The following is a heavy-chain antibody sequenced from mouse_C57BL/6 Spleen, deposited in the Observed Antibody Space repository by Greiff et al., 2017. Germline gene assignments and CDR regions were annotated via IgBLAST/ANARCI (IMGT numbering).Heavy chain of an antibody. D-gene: IGHD2-13*01. V-gene: IGHV1-80*01. CDR2: IYPGDGDT. Sequence: QVQLQQSGAELVKPGASVKISCKASGYAFSRYWMNWVKQRPGKGLEWIGQIYPGDGDTNYNGKFKGKATLTAAKSSSTAYMQLSSLTSEDSAVYFCARSGDGDYVRYFDVWGTGTTVTVSS. CDR1: GYAFSRYW. CDR3: ARSGDGDYVRYFDV. J-gene: IGHJ1*03.